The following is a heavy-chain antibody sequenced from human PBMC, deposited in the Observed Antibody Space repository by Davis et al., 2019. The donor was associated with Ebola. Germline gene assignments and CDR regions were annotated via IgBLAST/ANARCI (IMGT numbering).Heavy chain of an antibody. CDR3: ARDLPLGAGMDV. CDR1: GGTFSSYT. V-gene: IGHV1-69*04. J-gene: IGHJ6*02. CDR2: IIPILGIA. Sequence: AASVKVSCKASGGTFSSYTISWVRQAPGQGLEWMGRIIPILGIANYAQKFQGRVTITADESTSTAYMELSSLRSEDTAVYYCARDLPLGAGMDVWGQGTTVTVSS. D-gene: IGHD3-16*01.